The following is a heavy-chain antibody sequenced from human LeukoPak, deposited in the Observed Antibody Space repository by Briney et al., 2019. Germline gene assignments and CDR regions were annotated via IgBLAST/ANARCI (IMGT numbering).Heavy chain of an antibody. V-gene: IGHV5-51*01. CDR1: GYSFTSYW. CDR2: IYPGDSDT. Sequence: GESLKISCKGSGYSFTSYWIGWVRQMPGKGLEWMGIIYPGDSDTRYSPSFQGQVTISADKSISTAYLQWSSLKASDTAMYYCARQRVTVSKGDDAFDIWGQGTMVTVSS. D-gene: IGHD3-16*02. J-gene: IGHJ3*02. CDR3: ARQRVTVSKGDDAFDI.